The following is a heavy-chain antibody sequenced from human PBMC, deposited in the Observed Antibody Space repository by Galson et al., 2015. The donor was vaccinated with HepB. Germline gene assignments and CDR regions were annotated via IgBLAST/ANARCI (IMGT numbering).Heavy chain of an antibody. D-gene: IGHD3-22*01. CDR1: GYTFTSYA. Sequence: SVKVSCKASGYTFTSYAMHWVRQAPGQRLEWMGWINAGNGNTKYSQKFQGRVTITRDTSASTAYMELSSLRSEDTAVYYCARVLDYDTYGMDVRGQGTTVAVSS. CDR3: ARVLDYDTYGMDV. V-gene: IGHV1-3*01. J-gene: IGHJ6*02. CDR2: INAGNGNT.